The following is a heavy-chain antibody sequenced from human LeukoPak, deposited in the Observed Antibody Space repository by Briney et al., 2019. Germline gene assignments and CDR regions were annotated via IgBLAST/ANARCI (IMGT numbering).Heavy chain of an antibody. CDR3: ARDNSVDDNAWWFDP. CDR1: GGSISSYY. Sequence: SETLSLTCTVSGGSISSYYWSWIRQPAGKGLEWIGRIYTSGSTNYNPSLKSRVTMSVDTSKNQFSLKLSSVTAADTAVYYCARDNSVDDNAWWFDPWGQGTLVTVSS. J-gene: IGHJ5*02. V-gene: IGHV4-4*07. CDR2: IYTSGST. D-gene: IGHD3-22*01.